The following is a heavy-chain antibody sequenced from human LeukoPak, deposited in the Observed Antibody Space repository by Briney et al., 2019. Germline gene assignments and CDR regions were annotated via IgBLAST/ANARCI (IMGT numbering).Heavy chain of an antibody. D-gene: IGHD2-15*01. Sequence: GGSLRLSCAASGFTFSSYEMNWVRQAPGKGLEWVSYISSSGSTIYYADSVKGRFTISRDNSKNTLYLQMNSLRAEDTAVYFCARILGYCSGGSCFARDFDYWGQGTLVTVSS. V-gene: IGHV3-48*03. CDR3: ARILGYCSGGSCFARDFDY. CDR2: ISSSGSTI. J-gene: IGHJ4*02. CDR1: GFTFSSYE.